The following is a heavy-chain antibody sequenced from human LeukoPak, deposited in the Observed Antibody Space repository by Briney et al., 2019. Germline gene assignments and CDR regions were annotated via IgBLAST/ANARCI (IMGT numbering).Heavy chain of an antibody. CDR2: IHSDGLA. Sequence: SETLSLTCTVSGDSISSGNYFWAWIRQSAGKGLEWIGRIHSDGLANYNPSLRSRVTISVDTSNNQFSLKVKSVTAADTATYYCARDRQLGWFGPWGQGILVTVSS. V-gene: IGHV4-61*02. CDR1: GDSISSGNYF. D-gene: IGHD3-16*01. J-gene: IGHJ5*02. CDR3: ARDRQLGWFGP.